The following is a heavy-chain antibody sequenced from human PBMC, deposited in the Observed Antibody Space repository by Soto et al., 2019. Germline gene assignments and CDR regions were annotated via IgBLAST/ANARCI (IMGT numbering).Heavy chain of an antibody. CDR1: GDSISRGHYY. V-gene: IGHV4-39*01. D-gene: IGHD1-1*01. J-gene: IGHJ3*02. CDR3: ARLNDDNPVGDGFNI. Sequence: SETLSLTCIVSGDSISRGHYYWGWFRQPPGKGLQWIGSIYSSGSTFYNPSLTSRATISVDMPKNQFSLRLASVTAADTATHYCARLNDDNPVGDGFNIWGQGTMVNVSS. CDR2: IYSSGST.